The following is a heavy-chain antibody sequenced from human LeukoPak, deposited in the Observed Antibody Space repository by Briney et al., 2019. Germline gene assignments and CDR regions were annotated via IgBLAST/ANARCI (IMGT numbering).Heavy chain of an antibody. CDR1: GFTFSSYG. Sequence: GGSLRLSCAASGFTFSSYGMHWVRQAPGKGLEWVAFIRYDGSNKYYADSVKGRFTISRDNSKNTLYLQMNSLRAEDTAVYYCAFQTGARGDAFDIWGQGTMVTVSS. CDR3: AFQTGARGDAFDI. V-gene: IGHV3-30*02. J-gene: IGHJ3*02. CDR2: IRYDGSNK.